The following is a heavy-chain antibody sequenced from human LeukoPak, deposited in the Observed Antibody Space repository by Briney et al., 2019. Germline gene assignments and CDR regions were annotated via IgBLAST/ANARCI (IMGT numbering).Heavy chain of an antibody. CDR1: GYTFTSYY. D-gene: IGHD1-26*01. CDR2: INPSGGST. Sequence: GASVKVSCRASGYTFTSYYMHWVRQAPGQGLEWMGIINPSGGSTSYAQKFQGRVTMTRDTSTSTVYMELNSLRVEDTAVYYCARTGEDGSYAGGYFDYWGQGTLVTVSS. CDR3: ARTGEDGSYAGGYFDY. V-gene: IGHV1-46*01. J-gene: IGHJ4*02.